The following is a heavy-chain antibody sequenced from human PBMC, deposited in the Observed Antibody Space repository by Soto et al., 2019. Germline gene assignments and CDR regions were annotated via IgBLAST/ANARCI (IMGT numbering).Heavy chain of an antibody. J-gene: IGHJ4*02. V-gene: IGHV3-23*01. CDR1: RFMFSRYA. CDR2: ISGSGGST. D-gene: IGHD1-26*01. Sequence: EVQLLESGGGLVQPGGSLRLSCAASRFMFSRYAMSWVRQAPGKGLEWVSGISGSGGSTWYADSVKGRFTISRDNSKNTLDLQMSGLRGEDTAVYYCARHTAGGIFTHRGALGFWGQGTLVTVSS. CDR3: ARHTAGGIFTHRGALGF.